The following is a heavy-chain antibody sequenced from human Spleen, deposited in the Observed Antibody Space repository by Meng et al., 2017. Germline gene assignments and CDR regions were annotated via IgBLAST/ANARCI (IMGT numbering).Heavy chain of an antibody. V-gene: IGHV4-4*02. D-gene: IGHD3-10*01. J-gene: IGHJ4*02. CDR3: ARRRGGSGRDC. CDR2: SYHSGST. Sequence: QVQLQESGPGLVKPSGTLSLTCAVSGGSINSRNWWSWVRQPPGKGLEWIGESYHSGSTNYNPSLKSRVTMSIDTSKNQLSLRLNSVSATDTAIYYCARRRGGSGRDCWGQGTLVTVSS. CDR1: GGSINSRNW.